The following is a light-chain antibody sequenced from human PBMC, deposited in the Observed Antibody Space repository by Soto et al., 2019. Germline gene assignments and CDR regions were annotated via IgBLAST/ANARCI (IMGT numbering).Light chain of an antibody. CDR1: SSNIGSKT. J-gene: IGLJ1*01. CDR2: SNY. Sequence: QSLLTQPPSASGTPWQRVTISCSGSSSNIGSKTVNWYQQLPGTAPKLLIYSNYQRPSGVPDRFSGSKSGTSASLAISGLQSEDEADYYCSAWDASLNGYVFGTGTKVNVL. CDR3: SAWDASLNGYV. V-gene: IGLV1-44*01.